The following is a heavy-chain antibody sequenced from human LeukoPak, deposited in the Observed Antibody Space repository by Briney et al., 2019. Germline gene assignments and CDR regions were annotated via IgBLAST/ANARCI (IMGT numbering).Heavy chain of an antibody. V-gene: IGHV4-59*08. CDR3: ARHPPYSSSSIVYFDY. D-gene: IGHD6-6*01. J-gene: IGHJ4*02. Sequence: PPETLSLTCTVSVGSISSYYWSWIRQPPRKGLEWIGYIYSSGSTKYNPSLKSRVTISVDTSKNQFSLKLSSVTAADTAVYYCARHPPYSSSSIVYFDYWGQGTLVTVPS. CDR2: IYSSGST. CDR1: VGSISSYY.